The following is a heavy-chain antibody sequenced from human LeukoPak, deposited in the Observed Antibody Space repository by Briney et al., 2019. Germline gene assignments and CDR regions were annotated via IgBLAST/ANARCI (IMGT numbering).Heavy chain of an antibody. CDR1: RGTLTSYA. D-gene: IGHD3-10*01. Sequence: SVKVSCKPSRGTLTSYALSWVRQAPGQRREWMGGIIPIFGTANYAQMFQGRVTITADKSTSTAYMELSSVRSEDTAVYYCARFPYGSGNNWFDPRGQGTLVTVSS. CDR2: IIPIFGTA. CDR3: ARFPYGSGNNWFDP. V-gene: IGHV1-69*06. J-gene: IGHJ5*02.